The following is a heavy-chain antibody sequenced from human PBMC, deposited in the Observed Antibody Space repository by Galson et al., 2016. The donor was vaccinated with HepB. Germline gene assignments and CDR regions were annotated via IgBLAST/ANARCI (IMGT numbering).Heavy chain of an antibody. Sequence: SVKVSCKAPGYTFTSYVISWVRQAPGQGLEWMGWISAYNGNTYSAKKVQDRVTMTTDTSTSTAYMELRSLRSDDTAVYYCARDSIADSFIRGWFDAWGQGTLVTVSS. V-gene: IGHV1-18*04. CDR3: ARDSIADSFIRGWFDA. D-gene: IGHD6-13*01. CDR2: ISAYNGNT. CDR1: GYTFTSYV. J-gene: IGHJ5*02.